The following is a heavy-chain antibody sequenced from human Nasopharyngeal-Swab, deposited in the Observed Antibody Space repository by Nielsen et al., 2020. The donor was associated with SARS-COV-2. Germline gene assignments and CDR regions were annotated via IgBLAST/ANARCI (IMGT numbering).Heavy chain of an antibody. CDR2: ITSDGSST. CDR3: AREVRRITMIVVGNNWFDP. D-gene: IGHD3-22*01. V-gene: IGHV3-74*01. J-gene: IGHJ5*02. Sequence: GESLKISCAASGFTFSSYWMHWVRQAPGKGLVWVSRITSDGSSTSYADSVKGRFTISRDNAKKTLYLQMNSLRAEDTAVYYCAREVRRITMIVVGNNWFDPWGQGTLVTVSS. CDR1: GFTFSSYW.